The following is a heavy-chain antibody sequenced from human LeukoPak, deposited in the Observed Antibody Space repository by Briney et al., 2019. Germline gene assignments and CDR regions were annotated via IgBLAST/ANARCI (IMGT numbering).Heavy chain of an antibody. CDR3: AKDTRHGSGSLAG. J-gene: IGHJ4*02. D-gene: IGHD6-19*01. CDR2: ISWNSGSI. Sequence: PGGSLRLSCAASGFTFDDYAMHWVRQAPGKGLEWVSCISWNSGSIGYADSVKGRFTISRDNAKNSLYLQMNSLRAEDTALYYCAKDTRHGSGSLAGWGQGTLVTVSS. V-gene: IGHV3-9*01. CDR1: GFTFDDYA.